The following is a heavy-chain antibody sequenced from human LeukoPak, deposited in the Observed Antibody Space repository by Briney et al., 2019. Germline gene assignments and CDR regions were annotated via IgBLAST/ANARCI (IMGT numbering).Heavy chain of an antibody. CDR3: ARDLIGRYTFDY. CDR2: MSPDGNKK. V-gene: IGHV3-30-3*01. J-gene: IGHJ4*02. Sequence: GVSLRLSCAASGFTVNSNYMSWVRQAPGKGLDWVALMSPDGNKKYYADSVKGRFTISRDNSKNTVDLQLNSLRAGDTAVYYCARDLIGRYTFDYCGQGTLVTVSS. D-gene: IGHD3-10*01. CDR1: GFTVNSNY.